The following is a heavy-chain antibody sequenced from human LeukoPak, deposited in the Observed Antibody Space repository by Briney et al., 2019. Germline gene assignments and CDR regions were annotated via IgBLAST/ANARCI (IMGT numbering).Heavy chain of an antibody. D-gene: IGHD6-13*01. V-gene: IGHV4-34*01. CDR2: INHSGST. CDR1: GGSFSGYY. Sequence: IPSETLSLTCVVYGGSFSGYYWSWIRQPPGKGLEWIGEINHSGSTNYNPSLKSRVTISVDTSKNQFSLKLSSVTAADTAVYYCARRSGQQLEGDYFDYWGQGTLVTVSS. CDR3: ARRSGQQLEGDYFDY. J-gene: IGHJ4*02.